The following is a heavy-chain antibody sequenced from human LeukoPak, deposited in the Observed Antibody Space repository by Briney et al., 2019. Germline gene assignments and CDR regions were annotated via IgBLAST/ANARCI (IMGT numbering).Heavy chain of an antibody. CDR1: GGSFSGYY. J-gene: IGHJ4*02. CDR2: INHSGST. Sequence: SETLSLTCAVYGGSFSGYYWSWIRQPPGKGLEWIGEINHSGSTNYNPSLKSRVTISVDTSKNQFSLKLSSVTAADTAVYYCARDAYSSSSRPFDYWGQGTLVTVSS. CDR3: ARDAYSSSSRPFDY. V-gene: IGHV4-34*01. D-gene: IGHD6-6*01.